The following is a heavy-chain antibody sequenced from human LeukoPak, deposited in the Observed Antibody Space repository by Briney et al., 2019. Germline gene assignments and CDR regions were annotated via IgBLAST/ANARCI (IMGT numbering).Heavy chain of an antibody. CDR3: ARWEQTTLAPSYDP. CDR2: ISAYNGNT. J-gene: IGHJ5*02. CDR1: GYTFTSYG. Sequence: ASVKVSCKSSGYTFTSYGISWVRQAPGQGLEWMGWISAYNGNTNYAQKLQGRVTMTTDTSTSTAYMELRSLRSDDTAVYYCARWEQTTLAPSYDPWGQGTLVTVSS. D-gene: IGHD1-26*01. V-gene: IGHV1-18*01.